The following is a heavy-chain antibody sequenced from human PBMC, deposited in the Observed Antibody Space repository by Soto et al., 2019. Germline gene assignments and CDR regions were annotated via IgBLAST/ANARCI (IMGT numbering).Heavy chain of an antibody. CDR2: INHSGST. D-gene: IGHD3-22*01. V-gene: IGHV4-34*01. CDR3: ARADSREFDY. J-gene: IGHJ4*02. Sequence: QVQLQQWGAGLLKPSETLSLTCAVYGGSFRTYYWSWIRQPPGKGLEWIGEINHSGSTNYNPSLKSRVTTSVDTSKNQFSLKLSSVTAADTSVYYCARADSREFDYWGQGTLVTVSS. CDR1: GGSFRTYY.